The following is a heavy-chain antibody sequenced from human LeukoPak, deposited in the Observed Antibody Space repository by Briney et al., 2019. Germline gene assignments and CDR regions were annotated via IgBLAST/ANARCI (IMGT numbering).Heavy chain of an antibody. J-gene: IGHJ3*01. V-gene: IGHV3-48*01. CDR2: ISSSSSPI. Sequence: PGGSLRLSCAASGFTFSSYSMNWVRQAPGKGLEWVSSISSSSSPIYYADSVKGRFTISRDNAKNSLYLQMNSLRAEDTAVYYCARDYLYAFDVWGQGTMVTVSS. CDR3: ARDYLYAFDV. CDR1: GFTFSSYS.